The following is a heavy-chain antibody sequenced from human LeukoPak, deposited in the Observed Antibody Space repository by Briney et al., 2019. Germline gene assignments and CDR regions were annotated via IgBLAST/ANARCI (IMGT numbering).Heavy chain of an antibody. J-gene: IGHJ6*04. Sequence: SSVKVSCKSSGGTFSSYAISWVRQAPRQGLEWMGGIIPIFGTANYAQKFQGRVTITADESTSTAYMELSSLRSEDTAVYYCARRGPDGMDVWGKGTTVTVSS. V-gene: IGHV1-69*01. CDR1: GGTFSSYA. CDR3: ARRGPDGMDV. CDR2: IIPIFGTA. D-gene: IGHD3-10*01.